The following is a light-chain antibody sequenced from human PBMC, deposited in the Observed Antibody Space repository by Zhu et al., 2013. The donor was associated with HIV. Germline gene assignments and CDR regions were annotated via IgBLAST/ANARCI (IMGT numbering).Light chain of an antibody. Sequence: DIVMTQSPDSLAVSLGERATINCKSSQSVLYSSNNKNYLAWYQQKPGQPPKLLIYWASTRESGVPDRFSGSWSGTEFTLTISSLQSEDIAVYYCQQYSNWPWTFGQGTKVEIK. V-gene: IGKV4-1*01. CDR2: WAS. J-gene: IGKJ1*01. CDR1: QSVLYSSNNKNY. CDR3: QQYSNWPWT.